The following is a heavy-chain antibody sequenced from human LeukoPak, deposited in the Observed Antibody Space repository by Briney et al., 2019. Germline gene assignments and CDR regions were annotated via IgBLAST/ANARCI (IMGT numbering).Heavy chain of an antibody. V-gene: IGHV3-66*01. J-gene: IGHJ6*02. D-gene: IGHD5-18*01. CDR1: GFTVSSNY. Sequence: GGSLRLSCAASGFTVSSNYMSWVRQAPGKGLEWVSVIYSGGSTYYADSVKGRFTISRDNSKNTLYLQMNSLRAEDTAVYYCARVGTAMVDHYYYGTDVWGQGTTVTVSS. CDR3: ARVGTAMVDHYYYGTDV. CDR2: IYSGGST.